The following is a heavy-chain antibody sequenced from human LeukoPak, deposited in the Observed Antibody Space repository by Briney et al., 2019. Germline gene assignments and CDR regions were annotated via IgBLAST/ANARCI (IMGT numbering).Heavy chain of an antibody. D-gene: IGHD3-22*01. CDR3: ARELPHYYDSSGYPLDY. CDR1: GYTFTSYA. CDR2: INTNTGNP. J-gene: IGHJ4*02. V-gene: IGHV7-4-1*02. Sequence: ASVKVSCKASGYTFTSYAMNWVRQAPGQGLEWMGWINTNTGNPTYAQGFTGRFVFSLDTSVSTAYLQISSLKAEDIAVYYCARELPHYYDSSGYPLDYWGQGTLVTVSS.